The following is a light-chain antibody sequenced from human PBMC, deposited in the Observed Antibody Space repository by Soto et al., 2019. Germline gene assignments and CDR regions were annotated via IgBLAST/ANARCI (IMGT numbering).Light chain of an antibody. Sequence: DIQMTQSPSTLSASVGDRVTITCRASQSISNWLAWYQQKPGKAPNLLIYDASNLESVVPSRFSGSGSGTKFTLTISSLQPEDFATYYCTQYNSYPGTFGQGTKVDIK. CDR1: QSISNW. V-gene: IGKV1-5*01. CDR2: DAS. J-gene: IGKJ1*01. CDR3: TQYNSYPGT.